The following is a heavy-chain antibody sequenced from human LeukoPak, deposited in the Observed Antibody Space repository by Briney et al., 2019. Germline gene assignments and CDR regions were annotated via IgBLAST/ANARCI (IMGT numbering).Heavy chain of an antibody. CDR2: INGDGSTT. CDR3: AKDIAGYYYDSRGYYPDLLFVH. J-gene: IGHJ4*02. V-gene: IGHV3-74*01. Sequence: GGSLRLSCAVSGFTFSSYWMLWVRQAPGEGLVWVCRINGDGSTTAYADSVKGRFTISRHNAKNSLYLQMNSLRAEDTALYYCAKDIAGYYYDSRGYYPDLLFVHWGQGTLVTVSS. CDR1: GFTFSSYW. D-gene: IGHD3-22*01.